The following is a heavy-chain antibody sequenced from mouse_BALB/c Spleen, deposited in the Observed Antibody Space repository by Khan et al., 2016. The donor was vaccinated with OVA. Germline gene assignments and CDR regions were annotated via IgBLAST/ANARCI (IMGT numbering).Heavy chain of an antibody. V-gene: IGHV5-9-3*01. Sequence: EVELVESGGGLVRPGGSLKLSCAASGFSFSSYSMSWVRQTPEKRLEWVATISSGGSYTYYPDSVKGRFTISRDNAKNTLYLQVNSLRSENTAMYDCAGHRGYYGGSPYFDYGGQGTTLTVSS. CDR1: GFSFSSYS. J-gene: IGHJ2*01. CDR3: AGHRGYYGGSPYFDY. D-gene: IGHD1-1*01. CDR2: ISSGGSYT.